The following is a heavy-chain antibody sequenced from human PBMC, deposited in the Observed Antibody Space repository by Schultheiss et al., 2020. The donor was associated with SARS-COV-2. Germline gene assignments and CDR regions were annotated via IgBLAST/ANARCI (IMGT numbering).Heavy chain of an antibody. Sequence: KISCKAFGDSFTRYAISWVRQAPGQGLEWMGGSIPIFGTANYTQKFQGRVTMTRDTSTSTVYMELSSLRSEDTAVYYCARDLGIAVAGGMDVWGQGTTVTVSS. V-gene: IGHV1-69*05. CDR3: ARDLGIAVAGGMDV. CDR1: GDSFTRYA. CDR2: SIPIFGTA. J-gene: IGHJ6*02. D-gene: IGHD6-19*01.